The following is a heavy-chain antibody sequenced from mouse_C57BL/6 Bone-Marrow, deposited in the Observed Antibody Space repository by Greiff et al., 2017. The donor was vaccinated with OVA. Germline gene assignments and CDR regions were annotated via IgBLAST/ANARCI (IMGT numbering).Heavy chain of an antibody. J-gene: IGHJ3*01. D-gene: IGHD4-1*01. V-gene: IGHV3-1*01. Sequence: EVKLVESGPGMVKPSQSLSLTCTVTGYSITSGYDWHWIRHFPGNKLEWMGYISYIGSPNYNPSLKSRISITHDPSKNHFFLKLNSVTTEDTATYYCARGLGRSAWFAYWGQGTLVTVSA. CDR1: GYSITSGYD. CDR2: ISYIGSP. CDR3: ARGLGRSAWFAY.